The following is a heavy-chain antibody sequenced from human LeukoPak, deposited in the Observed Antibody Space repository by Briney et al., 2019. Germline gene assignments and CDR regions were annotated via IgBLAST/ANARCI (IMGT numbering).Heavy chain of an antibody. V-gene: IGHV4-4*07. CDR1: DGSISNYY. CDR2: IYVSGST. CDR3: AKIETATISADY. D-gene: IGHD5-24*01. Sequence: SETLPLTCTVSDGSISNYYWTWIRQPAGKGLEWIGRIYVSGSTNYNPSLKSRVTISVDTSKDQFSLKLNSVTAADTAVYYCAKIETATISADYWGQGTLVTVSS. J-gene: IGHJ4*02.